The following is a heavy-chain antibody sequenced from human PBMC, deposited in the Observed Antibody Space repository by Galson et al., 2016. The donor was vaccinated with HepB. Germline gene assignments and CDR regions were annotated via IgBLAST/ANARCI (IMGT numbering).Heavy chain of an antibody. CDR2: ISGYNGNT. CDR1: GYSFTSYA. Sequence: SVKVSCKASGYSFTSYAFSWVRQAPGQRPEWMGWISGYNGNTKYAQKFQGRVTMTADTWTNTSYMELRSLRSDDTAVCYCARDPTVIHGDNGNVGGSDHWGQGTLVTVSS. CDR3: ARDPTVIHGDNGNVGGSDH. D-gene: IGHD4-17*01. V-gene: IGHV1-18*01. J-gene: IGHJ4*02.